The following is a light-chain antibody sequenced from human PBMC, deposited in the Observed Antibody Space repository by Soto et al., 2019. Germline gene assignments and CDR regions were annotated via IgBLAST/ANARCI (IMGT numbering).Light chain of an antibody. Sequence: DVVMTQSPLSLSVTLGQPASISCRSSQGLVYSDGNTFLNWFHQRPGQSPRRLIYQVSNRDSGVPDRFSSRGSGTDYTLTISRVEAEDVGSYYSVQGTHSPWTFGKGTKVEIK. CDR2: QVS. V-gene: IGKV2-30*01. J-gene: IGKJ1*01. CDR3: VQGTHSPWT. CDR1: QGLVYSDGNTF.